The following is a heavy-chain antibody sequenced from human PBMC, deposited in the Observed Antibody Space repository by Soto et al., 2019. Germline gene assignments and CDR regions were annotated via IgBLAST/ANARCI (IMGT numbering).Heavy chain of an antibody. Sequence: GGSLRLSCAASGFTFSSYAMSWVRQAPGKGLEWVSAISGSGGSTYYADSVKGRFPISRDNSKNTLYLQMNSLRAEDTAVYYCAKGRITIFGVVRDAFDIWGQGTMVTVPS. D-gene: IGHD3-3*01. J-gene: IGHJ3*02. CDR1: GFTFSSYA. CDR3: AKGRITIFGVVRDAFDI. V-gene: IGHV3-23*01. CDR2: ISGSGGST.